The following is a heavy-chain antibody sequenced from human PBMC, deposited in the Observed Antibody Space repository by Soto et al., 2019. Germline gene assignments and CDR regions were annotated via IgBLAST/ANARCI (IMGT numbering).Heavy chain of an antibody. CDR1: GFTFSSYG. J-gene: IGHJ4*02. Sequence: QVQLVESGGGLVKPGGSLRLSCAASGFTFSSYGMHWVRQAPGKGLEWVAVISYDGSNKYYADSVKGRFTISRDNSKNTLYLQMNSLRAEDTAVYYCAKNQWELPYYWGQGTLVTVSS. D-gene: IGHD1-26*01. CDR3: AKNQWELPYY. CDR2: ISYDGSNK. V-gene: IGHV3-30*18.